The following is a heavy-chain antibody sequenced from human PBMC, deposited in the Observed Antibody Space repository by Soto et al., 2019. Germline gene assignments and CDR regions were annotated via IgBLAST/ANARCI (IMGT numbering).Heavy chain of an antibody. J-gene: IGHJ5*02. CDR1: GGSISSGGYS. CDR2: IYHSGST. D-gene: IGHD1-26*01. CDR3: ATQEVGGSYVYTFDP. V-gene: IGHV4-30-2*03. Sequence: SETLSLTCTVSGGSISSGGYSWSWIRQPPGKGLEWIGYIYHSGSTYYNPSLKSRVTISVDTSKNQFSLKLSSVTAADKAVYYCATQEVGGSYVYTFDPWGQGTLVTVSS.